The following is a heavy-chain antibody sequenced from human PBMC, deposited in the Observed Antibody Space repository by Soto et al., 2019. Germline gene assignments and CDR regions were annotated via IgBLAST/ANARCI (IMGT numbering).Heavy chain of an antibody. J-gene: IGHJ4*02. CDR2: ISSSSSYI. V-gene: IGHV3-21*01. Sequence: GGSLRLSCAASGFTFSSYSMNWVRQAPGKGLEWVSSISSSSSYIYYADSGKGRFTISRDNAKNSLYLQMNSLRAEDTAVYYCARDALVATIIDYFDYWGQGTLVTVSS. CDR3: ARDALVATIIDYFDY. CDR1: GFTFSSYS. D-gene: IGHD5-12*01.